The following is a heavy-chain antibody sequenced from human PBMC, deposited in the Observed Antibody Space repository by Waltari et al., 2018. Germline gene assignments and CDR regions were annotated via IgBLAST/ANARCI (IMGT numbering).Heavy chain of an antibody. D-gene: IGHD4-17*01. CDR2: IKQDGSEK. V-gene: IGHV3-7*01. CDR1: GFTFSSCW. J-gene: IGHJ4*02. CDR3: ARDPYGDYGG. Sequence: EVQLVESGGGLVQPGGPLRLSCAASGFTFSSCWMSWVRQAPGQGLEWVANIKQDGSEKYYVDSVKGRFTISRDNAKNSLYLQMNSLRAEDTAVYYCARDPYGDYGGWGQGTLVTVSS.